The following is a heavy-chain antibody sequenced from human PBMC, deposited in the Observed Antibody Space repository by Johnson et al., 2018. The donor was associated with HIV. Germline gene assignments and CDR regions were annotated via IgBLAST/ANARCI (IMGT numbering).Heavy chain of an antibody. CDR3: ARGLIIQLWLQAAFDI. J-gene: IGHJ3*02. Sequence: QVQLVESGEGVVQPGRSLRLSCAASGFTFSSYAMHWVRQAPGKGLEWVAVISYDGSNKYYADSVKGRFTISRDNSKNTLYLQMNSLRAEDTAVYYCARGLIIQLWLQAAFDIWGQGTMVTVSS. CDR1: GFTFSSYA. D-gene: IGHD5-18*01. CDR2: ISYDGSNK. V-gene: IGHV3-30*04.